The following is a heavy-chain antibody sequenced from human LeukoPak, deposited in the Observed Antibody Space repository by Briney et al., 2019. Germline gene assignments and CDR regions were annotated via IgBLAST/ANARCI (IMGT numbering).Heavy chain of an antibody. CDR2: ISTSGSTK. CDR3: ARNMVRGVIFPLGY. J-gene: IGHJ4*02. D-gene: IGHD3-10*01. V-gene: IGHV3-11*01. CDR1: GFTFSDYY. Sequence: GGSLRLSCAASGFTFSDYYMNWIRQAPGKGLEWVSYISTSGSTKHYADSVKGRFTMSRDNAKNSLYLQMNSLRAEDTAVYYCARNMVRGVIFPLGYWGQGILVTVSS.